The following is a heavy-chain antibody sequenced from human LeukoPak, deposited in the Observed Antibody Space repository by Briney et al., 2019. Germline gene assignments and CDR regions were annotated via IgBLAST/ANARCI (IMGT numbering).Heavy chain of an antibody. D-gene: IGHD3-10*01. J-gene: IGHJ4*02. CDR1: GYTFTSYG. Sequence: ASVKVSCKASGYTFTSYGISWVRQAPGQGLEWTGWISAYNGNTNYAQKLQGRVTMTTDTSTSTAYMELRSLRSYDTAVYYCAGDPGYGSGRNNYFDYWGQGTLVTVSS. CDR3: AGDPGYGSGRNNYFDY. V-gene: IGHV1-18*01. CDR2: ISAYNGNT.